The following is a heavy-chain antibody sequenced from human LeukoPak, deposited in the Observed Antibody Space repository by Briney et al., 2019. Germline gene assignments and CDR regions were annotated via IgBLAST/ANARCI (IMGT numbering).Heavy chain of an antibody. CDR1: GFKFDNYC. CDR3: ARIGYSSSSFDY. D-gene: IGHD6-6*01. Sequence: GGSLRLSCAASGFKFDNYCMSWVRQAPGKGLEWVANIKQDGSVKYYVDSVKGRFTISRDNARNTQYLQMNSLRPEDTAVYYCARIGYSSSSFDYWGQGTLVTVSS. CDR2: IKQDGSVK. J-gene: IGHJ4*02. V-gene: IGHV3-7*01.